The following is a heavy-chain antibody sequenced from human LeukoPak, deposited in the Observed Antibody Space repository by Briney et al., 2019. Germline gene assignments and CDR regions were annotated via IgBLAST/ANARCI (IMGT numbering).Heavy chain of an antibody. CDR3: ARAGYCSSTSCLLKGYYFDY. V-gene: IGHV4-31*03. D-gene: IGHD2-2*03. Sequence: SQTLSLTCTVSGGSISSGGYYWSWIRQHPGKGLEWIGYIYYSGSTYYNPSLKSRVTISADTSKNQFSLKLSSVTAADTAVYYCARAGYCSSTSCLLKGYYFDYWGQGTLVTVSS. CDR2: IYYSGST. CDR1: GGSISSGGYY. J-gene: IGHJ4*02.